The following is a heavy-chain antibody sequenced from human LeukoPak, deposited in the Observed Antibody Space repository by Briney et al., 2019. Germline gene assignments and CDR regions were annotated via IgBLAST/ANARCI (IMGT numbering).Heavy chain of an antibody. Sequence: PGGSLRLSCAASGFTFSSYAMSWVRQAPGKGLEWVSAISGGGGNTVYADSVKGRFTISRDNSKNTLYLQMNSLSAEDTAIYYCAKKIAGVYAFNIWGQGTVVTVSS. D-gene: IGHD3-16*01. J-gene: IGHJ3*02. CDR2: ISGGGGNT. CDR3: AKKIAGVYAFNI. CDR1: GFTFSSYA. V-gene: IGHV3-23*01.